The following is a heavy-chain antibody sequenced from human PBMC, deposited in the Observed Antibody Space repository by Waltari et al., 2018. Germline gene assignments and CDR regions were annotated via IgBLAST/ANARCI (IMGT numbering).Heavy chain of an antibody. D-gene: IGHD3-10*01. Sequence: QVQLVQSGAEVKRPGSSVKVSCKASGGTFSSYAISWVRQAPGQGLEWMGWIIPSCSTANYAQKFQGRVTITADESTSSAYMELSSLRSEDTAVYYCARFGRESGLFDYWGQGTLVTVSS. V-gene: IGHV1-69*12. CDR3: ARFGRESGLFDY. J-gene: IGHJ4*02. CDR2: IIPSCSTA. CDR1: GGTFSSYA.